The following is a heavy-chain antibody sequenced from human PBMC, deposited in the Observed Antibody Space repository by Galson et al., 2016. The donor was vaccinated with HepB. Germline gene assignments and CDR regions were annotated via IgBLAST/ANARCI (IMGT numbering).Heavy chain of an antibody. CDR2: IDRYGSST. J-gene: IGHJ4*02. CDR1: GFSFSSSW. D-gene: IGHD6-13*01. CDR3: ASRGSSLYIG. V-gene: IGHV3-74*01. Sequence: SLRLSCAASGFSFSSSWMHWVRQAPGKGLVWASRIDRYGSSTGYAYSVKGRFTISRDNAKNTLFLHMNSLRVEATAVYYCASRGSSLYIGWGQGTLVTVSS.